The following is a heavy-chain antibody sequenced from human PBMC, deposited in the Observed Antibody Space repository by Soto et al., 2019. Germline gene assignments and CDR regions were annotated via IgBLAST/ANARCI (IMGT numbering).Heavy chain of an antibody. CDR1: KFTFSSHA. CDR3: ARGQWVALYYFDS. Sequence: QVQLVESGGGVVQPGRSLRLYCAASKFTFSSHAMHWVRQAPGKGLEWVAFISYDGSEKWYADSVRGRFTISRDNSKNTLFLQMDSLRPEDTSVYYCARGQWVALYYFDSWGQGTLVTVSS. CDR2: ISYDGSEK. J-gene: IGHJ4*02. V-gene: IGHV3-30-3*01. D-gene: IGHD6-19*01.